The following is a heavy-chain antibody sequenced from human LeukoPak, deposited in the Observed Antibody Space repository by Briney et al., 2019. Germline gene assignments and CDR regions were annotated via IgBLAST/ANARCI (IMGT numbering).Heavy chain of an antibody. CDR3: ARRDDFWSGRGDAFDI. CDR1: GGSISSYY. Sequence: KPSETLSLTCTVSGGSISSYYWSWIRQPPGKGLEWIGYIYYSGSTNYNPSLKSRVTISVDTSKNQFSLKLSSVTAADTAVYYCARRDDFWSGRGDAFDIWGQGTMVTVSS. D-gene: IGHD3-3*01. J-gene: IGHJ3*02. V-gene: IGHV4-59*08. CDR2: IYYSGST.